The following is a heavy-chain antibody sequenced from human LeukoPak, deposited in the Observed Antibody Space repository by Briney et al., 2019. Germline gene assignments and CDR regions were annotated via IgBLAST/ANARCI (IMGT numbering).Heavy chain of an antibody. CDR2: IYYSGST. V-gene: IGHV4-39*07. Sequence: SETLSLTCTVSGGSVSSSSYYWGWIRQPPGEGLEWIGGIYYSGSTYYNPSLKSRVTISVDTSKNQFSLKLSSVTAADTAVYYCARVRTGYYYMDVWGKGTTVTVSS. CDR3: ARVRTGYYYMDV. CDR1: GGSVSSSSYY. D-gene: IGHD1-14*01. J-gene: IGHJ6*03.